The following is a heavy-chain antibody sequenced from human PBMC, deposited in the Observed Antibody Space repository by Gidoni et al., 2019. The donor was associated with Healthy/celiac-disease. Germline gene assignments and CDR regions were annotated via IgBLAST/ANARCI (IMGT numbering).Heavy chain of an antibody. CDR2: IIPIIGTA. Sequence: QVQLVQSGAEVKKLGSSVRVYCTASGGTFSSYAHSWVRQAPGQGLEWMGGIIPIIGTANYAQKFQGRVTITADESTSTAYMELSSLRSEDTAVYYCARTEYYDYVWGSLDYWGQGTLVTVSS. D-gene: IGHD3-16*01. J-gene: IGHJ4*02. CDR3: ARTEYYDYVWGSLDY. CDR1: GGTFSSYA. V-gene: IGHV1-69*01.